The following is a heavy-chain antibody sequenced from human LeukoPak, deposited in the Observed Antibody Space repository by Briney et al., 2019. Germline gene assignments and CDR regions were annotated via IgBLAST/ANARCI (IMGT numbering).Heavy chain of an antibody. CDR1: GFTFSSYG. CDR3: AKGSLGGSWYKFLIDY. CDR2: ISYDGSNK. J-gene: IGHJ4*02. Sequence: GGSLRLSCAASGFTFSSYGMHWVRQAPGKGLEWVAVISYDGSNKYYADSVKGRFTISRDNSKNPLYLQMNSLRAEDTAVYYCAKGSLGGSWYKFLIDYWGQGTLVTVSS. V-gene: IGHV3-30*18. D-gene: IGHD6-13*01.